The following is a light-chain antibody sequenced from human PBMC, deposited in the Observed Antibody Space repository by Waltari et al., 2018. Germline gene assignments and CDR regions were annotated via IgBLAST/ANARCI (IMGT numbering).Light chain of an antibody. V-gene: IGKV3-20*01. Sequence: EIVLTQSPGTLSLSPGARDTLSCRPSQYVSSSYLAWYQQKPGQAPRLLIYGASFRAAGIPERFSGSGSGTDFTLTISRLEPEDFAVFYCLQYGSPPFTFGPGTKVEIK. J-gene: IGKJ3*01. CDR3: LQYGSPPFT. CDR2: GAS. CDR1: QYVSSSY.